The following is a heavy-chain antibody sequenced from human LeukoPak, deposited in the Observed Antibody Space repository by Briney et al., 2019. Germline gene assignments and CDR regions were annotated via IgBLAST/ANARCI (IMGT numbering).Heavy chain of an antibody. D-gene: IGHD3-3*01. CDR2: MNPNSGNT. Sequence: ASVKVSCKASGYTFTTYDITWVRQATGQGLEWMGWMNPNSGNTAYAQKRQGRGTITRNTSISTAYMELSSLRSEDPAVYYCARGSGHLTPYDFWSGYYFSSRLHYYYYYYYMDVWGKGTTVTVSS. CDR1: GYTFTTYD. CDR3: ARGSGHLTPYDFWSGYYFSSRLHYYYYYYYMDV. J-gene: IGHJ6*03. V-gene: IGHV1-8*03.